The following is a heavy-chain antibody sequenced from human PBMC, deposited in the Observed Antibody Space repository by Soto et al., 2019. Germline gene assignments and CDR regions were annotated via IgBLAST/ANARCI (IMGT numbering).Heavy chain of an antibody. CDR1: GGSFSGYY. CDR3: ARGASSSSYYYGMDV. D-gene: IGHD6-6*01. V-gene: IGHV4-39*01. J-gene: IGHJ6*02. CDR2: IYYSGST. Sequence: LSLTCVVSGGSFSGYYWGWIRQPPGKGLEWIGSIYYSGSTYYNPSLKSRVTISVDTSKNQFSLKLSSVTAADTAVYYCARGASSSSYYYGMDVWGQGTTVTVSS.